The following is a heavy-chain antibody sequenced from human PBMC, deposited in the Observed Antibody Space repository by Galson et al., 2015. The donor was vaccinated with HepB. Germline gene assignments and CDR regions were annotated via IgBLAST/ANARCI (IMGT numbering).Heavy chain of an antibody. D-gene: IGHD1-26*01. CDR1: GSTFSSYT. CDR2: ISTTSDNK. J-gene: IGHJ4*02. V-gene: IGHV3-48*01. Sequence: SLRLSCAASGSTFSSYTMNWVRQAPGKGLEWISYISTTSDNKFSADSVKGRFIISRDNAKNSLYLQMNSLRAEDTAVYYCARIALSGSYWYFDYWGQGTLVTVSS. CDR3: ARIALSGSYWYFDY.